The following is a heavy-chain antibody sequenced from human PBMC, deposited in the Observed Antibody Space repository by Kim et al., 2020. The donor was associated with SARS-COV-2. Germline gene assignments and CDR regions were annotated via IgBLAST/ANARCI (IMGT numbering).Heavy chain of an antibody. J-gene: IGHJ4*02. D-gene: IGHD3-3*01. CDR2: MKEDGSNI. CDR3: AKGAVTRHDY. CDR1: GFTFSSQS. Sequence: GGSLRLSCEASGFTFSSQSMSWVRRGSGKGLEWVASMKEDGSNIYYVDSVKGRSTISRDNGKNSLYLQMTTLRPEDTAVYYCAKGAVTRHDYWGQGALV. V-gene: IGHV3-7*03.